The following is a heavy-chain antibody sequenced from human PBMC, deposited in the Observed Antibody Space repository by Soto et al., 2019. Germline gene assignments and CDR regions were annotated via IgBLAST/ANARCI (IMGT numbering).Heavy chain of an antibody. CDR2: IFPDDSDA. J-gene: IGHJ4*02. D-gene: IGHD3-16*01. CDR3: FRGGVTSRTFDY. Sequence: GESLKISCKASGYIIKNYWIGWVRQMPGQGLEWMGIIFPDDSDARYSPSFQGHVTISVDKSISTAYVQWSSLKASDSAIYYCFRGGVTSRTFDYWGQGTLVTVSS. CDR1: GYIIKNYW. V-gene: IGHV5-51*01.